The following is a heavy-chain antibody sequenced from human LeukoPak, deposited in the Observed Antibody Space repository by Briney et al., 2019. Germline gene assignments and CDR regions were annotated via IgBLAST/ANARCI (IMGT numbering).Heavy chain of an antibody. CDR1: GDSISSSRYC. Sequence: PSETLSLTCTVSGDSISSSRYCWVWIRQPPGKGLEYIGTIYYSGSTYYNPSLYGRVTLSVDTSKNQFSLKLGSVTAADTAVYYCARGYNYAFDYWGQGALVTVSS. CDR3: ARGYNYAFDY. D-gene: IGHD1-20*01. V-gene: IGHV4-39*07. CDR2: IYYSGST. J-gene: IGHJ4*02.